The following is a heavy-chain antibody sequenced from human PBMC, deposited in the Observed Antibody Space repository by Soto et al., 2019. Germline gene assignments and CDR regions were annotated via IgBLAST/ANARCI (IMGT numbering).Heavy chain of an antibody. Sequence: QVHLVQSGAEVEKPGASVKVSCKASGYTFTDYGISWMRQAPGQGLQWMGWITAFNGNTKYAQQFQGRVTMTTDTSTSTAYMELRSLESDDTAVYYCARISQRDFWSGYYYFFDYWGQGTLVTVSS. D-gene: IGHD3-3*01. J-gene: IGHJ4*02. CDR1: GYTFTDYG. V-gene: IGHV1-18*01. CDR2: ITAFNGNT. CDR3: ARISQRDFWSGYYYFFDY.